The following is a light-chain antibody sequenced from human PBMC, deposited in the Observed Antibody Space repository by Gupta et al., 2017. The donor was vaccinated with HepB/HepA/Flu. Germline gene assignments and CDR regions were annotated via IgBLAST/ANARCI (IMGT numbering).Light chain of an antibody. CDR3: AAWDDSLGGWV. V-gene: IGLV1-47*01. CDR2: RKN. Sequence: QSVLTQPPSASGPPGKRVSFSCSGSTSNIGSNYVPWYQQFPGTTPKLLIYRKNQRPSGVPDRFSGSRSGTSASLAIIGLQSEDEADYYCAAWDDSLGGWVFGGGTKLTVL. CDR1: TSNIGSNY. J-gene: IGLJ3*02.